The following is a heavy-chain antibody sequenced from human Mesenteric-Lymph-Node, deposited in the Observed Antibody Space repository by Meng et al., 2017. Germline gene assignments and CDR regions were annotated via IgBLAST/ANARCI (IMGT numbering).Heavy chain of an antibody. D-gene: IGHD5-12*01. CDR3: AKDLATLAD. CDR2: ISGSGVSI. V-gene: IGHV3-23*04. Sequence: VEWWGGVVKCGGSLRLCCAASGFTLSHFAMGEVRQAPGKGLAWVSTISGSGVSINQADSVKGRFTISRDNSKNTLYLQMNSLRAEDTAVYYCAKDLATLADWGQRTLVTVSS. J-gene: IGHJ4*02. CDR1: GFTLSHFA.